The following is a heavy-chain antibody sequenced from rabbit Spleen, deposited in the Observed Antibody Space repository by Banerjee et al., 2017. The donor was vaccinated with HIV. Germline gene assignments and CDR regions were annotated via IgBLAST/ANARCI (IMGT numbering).Heavy chain of an antibody. D-gene: IGHD7-1*01. Sequence: QSLEESGGGLVQPEGSLTLTCTASGFSFSSRYYMCWVRQAPGKGLEWIASIDGRFRSTYYANWAKGRFTISKTSSTTVTLQMTSLTGADTATYFCARDTGTSFSTYGMDLWGPGTLVTVS. CDR3: ARDTGTSFSTYGMDL. CDR2: IDGRFRST. J-gene: IGHJ6*01. CDR1: GFSFSSRYY. V-gene: IGHV1S40*01.